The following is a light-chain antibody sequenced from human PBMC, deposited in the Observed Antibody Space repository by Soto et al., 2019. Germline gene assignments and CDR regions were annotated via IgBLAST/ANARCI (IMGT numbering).Light chain of an antibody. CDR1: QTISSW. CDR3: QQYKTYSRT. CDR2: KAS. J-gene: IGKJ1*01. V-gene: IGKV1-5*03. Sequence: DIQMTQSPSTLSGSVGDRVTITCRASQTISSWLAWYQQKPGKAPKLLIYKASTLESGVPSRFSGSGSGTDFTLTISSLQPDDFAIYYCQQYKTYSRTFGQGTKVDIK.